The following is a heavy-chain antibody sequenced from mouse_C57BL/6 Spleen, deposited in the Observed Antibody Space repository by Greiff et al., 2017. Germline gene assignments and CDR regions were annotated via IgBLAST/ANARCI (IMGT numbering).Heavy chain of an antibody. CDR3: THYGSSWYFDG. D-gene: IGHD1-1*01. Sequence: QVQLQQPGAELVKPGASVKLSCKASGYTFTSYWMHWVKQRPGQGLEWIGMIHPNSGSTNYNEKFKSKATLTVDKSSSTAYMQLSSLTSEDSAVYYCTHYGSSWYFDGWGTGTTVTVSS. J-gene: IGHJ1*03. CDR1: GYTFTSYW. CDR2: IHPNSGST. V-gene: IGHV1-64*01.